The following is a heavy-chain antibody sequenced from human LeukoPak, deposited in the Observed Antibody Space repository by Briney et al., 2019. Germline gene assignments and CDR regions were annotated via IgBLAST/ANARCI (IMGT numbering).Heavy chain of an antibody. CDR3: ARGVYANNYYFDC. CDR2: ISNSGDAT. V-gene: IGHV3-23*01. D-gene: IGHD1-1*01. J-gene: IGHJ4*02. Sequence: QPGGSLRLSCAASGFTFSNYAMSWVRQAPGKGLEWVSTISNSGDATYYADSVKGRFTISRDNAKNSLHLQMNSLRAEDTAVYYCARGVYANNYYFDCWGQGTLATVSS. CDR1: GFTFSNYA.